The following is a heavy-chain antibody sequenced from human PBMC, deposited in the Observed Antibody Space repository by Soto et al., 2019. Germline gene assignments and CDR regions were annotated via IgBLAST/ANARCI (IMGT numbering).Heavy chain of an antibody. CDR2: IVVGSGNT. V-gene: IGHV1-58*01. Sequence: VASVKVSCKASGFTFTSSAVQWVRQARGQRLEWIGWIVVGSGNTNYAQKFQERVTITRDMSTSTAYMELSSLRSEDTAVYYCAADSGFWKYYYYGMDVWGQGTTVTVSS. CDR1: GFTFTSSA. D-gene: IGHD3-3*01. J-gene: IGHJ6*02. CDR3: AADSGFWKYYYYGMDV.